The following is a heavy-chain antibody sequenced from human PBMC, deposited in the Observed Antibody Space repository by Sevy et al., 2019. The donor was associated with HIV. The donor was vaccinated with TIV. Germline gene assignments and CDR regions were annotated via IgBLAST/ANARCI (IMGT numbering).Heavy chain of an antibody. D-gene: IGHD1-20*01. CDR1: GGSFSSYY. Sequence: SETLSLTCTVSGGSFSSYYWSWIRQSPGKGLERIGYIYYNGTTKSSPSLRRRVTISPPTSKSQFSLKLKSVTAADTAVYYCARGKVLFDYWGQGTLVTVSS. J-gene: IGHJ4*02. CDR3: ARGKVLFDY. V-gene: IGHV4-59*01. CDR2: IYYNGTT.